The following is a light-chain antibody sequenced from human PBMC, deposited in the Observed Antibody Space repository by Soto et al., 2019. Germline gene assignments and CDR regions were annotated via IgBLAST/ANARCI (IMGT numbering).Light chain of an antibody. CDR3: QQYGSSPLT. CDR1: QSVSIY. Sequence: TVLTQSPATLSLSPGERATLSCRASQSVSIYLAWYQQKPGQAPRLLIYDTSKRATGIPARFSGSGSGTDFTLTISRLEPEDFAVYYCQQYGSSPLTFGGGTKVDIK. CDR2: DTS. J-gene: IGKJ4*01. V-gene: IGKV3-20*01.